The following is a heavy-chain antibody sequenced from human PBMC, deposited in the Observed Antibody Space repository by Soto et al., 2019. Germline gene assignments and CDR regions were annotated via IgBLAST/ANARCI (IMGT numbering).Heavy chain of an antibody. J-gene: IGHJ4*02. CDR2: ISGSGGST. D-gene: IGHD2-15*01. CDR3: AKDEGIVVVVARFDY. Sequence: GGSLRLSCAASGFTFSSYAMSWVRQAPGKGLEWVSAISGSGGSTYYADSVKGRVTISRDNSKNTLYLQMNSLRAEDTAVDYCAKDEGIVVVVARFDYWGQGTLVTVSS. V-gene: IGHV3-23*01. CDR1: GFTFSSYA.